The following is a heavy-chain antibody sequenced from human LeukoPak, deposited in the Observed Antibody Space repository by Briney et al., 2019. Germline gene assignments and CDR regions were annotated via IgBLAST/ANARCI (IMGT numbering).Heavy chain of an antibody. D-gene: IGHD3-9*01. CDR2: INWNGGST. Sequence: GGSLRLSCAASGFTFDDYGMSWVHQAPGKGLKWGSGINWNGGSTGHADSVKGRFTIARDNAKNSLYLQMNSLRAEDTALYYCARGYDILTGWRSLPHLFDYWGQGTLVTVSS. V-gene: IGHV3-20*04. CDR1: GFTFDDYG. CDR3: ARGYDILTGWRSLPHLFDY. J-gene: IGHJ4*02.